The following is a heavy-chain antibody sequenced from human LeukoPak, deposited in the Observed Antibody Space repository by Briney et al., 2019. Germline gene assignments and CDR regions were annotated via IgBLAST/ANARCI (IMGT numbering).Heavy chain of an antibody. CDR1: GYSISSGYY. V-gene: IGHV4-38-2*01. D-gene: IGHD3-3*01. CDR3: ASYDFWSGYYLH. J-gene: IGHJ4*02. Sequence: PSETLSLTCAVSGYSISSGYYWGWIRQPPGRGLEWIGSIYHSGSTYYNPSLKSRVTISVDTTKTQFPLKLSSVTDADTAVYYCASYDFWSGYYLHWGQGTLVTVSS. CDR2: IYHSGST.